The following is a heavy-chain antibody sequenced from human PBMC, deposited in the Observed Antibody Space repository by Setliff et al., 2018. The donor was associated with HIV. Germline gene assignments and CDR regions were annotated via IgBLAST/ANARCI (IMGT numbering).Heavy chain of an antibody. Sequence: ASVKVSCKASGYTFTSHGINWVRQAPGQGLEWMGWISAYNGNTKYAQKLQGRVTLTTDTSTTTAYMELTSLRSDDTAVYYCARDRRVAMADGTDFWGQGMLVTV. CDR1: GYTFTSHG. V-gene: IGHV1-18*01. CDR3: ARDRRVAMADGTDF. D-gene: IGHD6-19*01. CDR2: ISAYNGNT. J-gene: IGHJ4*02.